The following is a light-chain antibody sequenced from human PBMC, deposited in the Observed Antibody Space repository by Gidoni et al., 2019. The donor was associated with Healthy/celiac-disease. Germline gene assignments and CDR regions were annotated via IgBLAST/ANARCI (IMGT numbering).Light chain of an antibody. CDR3: QQCYSTPLT. CDR1: QSLSSY. J-gene: IGKJ4*01. Sequence: QITQSPSSLSASVGDRVTITCRASQSLSSYLNWYQQKPGKAPKLLIYAASSLQSGVPSRFSGSGSGTDFTLTISSLQPEDFATYYCQQCYSTPLTFGGGTKVEIK. CDR2: AAS. V-gene: IGKV1-39*01.